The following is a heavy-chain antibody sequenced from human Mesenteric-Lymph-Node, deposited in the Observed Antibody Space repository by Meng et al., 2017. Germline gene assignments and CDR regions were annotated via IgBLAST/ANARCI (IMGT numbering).Heavy chain of an antibody. CDR1: GDSIRSGEYF. Sequence: LQLQSSGPGLVQPSQTLSLTRTVSGDSIRSGEYFWSWIRQPPGKGLEWIGSIYYSGRTYYNPSLKSRVTISVDTSKNQFSLKLSSVTAADTAVYYCARPIAAAGWFDPWGQGTLVTVSS. CDR2: IYYSGRT. D-gene: IGHD6-13*01. V-gene: IGHV4-30-2*03. CDR3: ARPIAAAGWFDP. J-gene: IGHJ5*02.